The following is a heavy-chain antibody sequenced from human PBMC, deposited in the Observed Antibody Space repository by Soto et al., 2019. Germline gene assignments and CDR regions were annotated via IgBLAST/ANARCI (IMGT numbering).Heavy chain of an antibody. CDR2: SNPNSGGT. V-gene: IGHV1-2*04. CDR1: GYTFTGYY. J-gene: IGHJ3*02. Sequence: ASVKVSCKASGYTFTGYYMHWVRQAPGQGLEWMGWSNPNSGGTNNAQKFQGWVTMTRDTSISKAYMELSRLRSDDTAVYYGARAATEDAFDIWGQGTMVTVSS. CDR3: ARAATEDAFDI.